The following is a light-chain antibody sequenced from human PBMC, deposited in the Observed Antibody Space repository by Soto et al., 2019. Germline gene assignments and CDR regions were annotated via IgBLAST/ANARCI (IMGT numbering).Light chain of an antibody. J-gene: IGKJ1*01. Sequence: EVVMTQSPATLSVSAGERATLSCRASQSVSGSYLALYQQKPGQAPRLLIYGAFNRATGIPDRFSGGGSGTDFTLTITRLEPEDFAVYYCQYYGNSPLTFGQGTKVDI. CDR3: QYYGNSPLT. CDR1: QSVSGSY. V-gene: IGKV3-20*01. CDR2: GAF.